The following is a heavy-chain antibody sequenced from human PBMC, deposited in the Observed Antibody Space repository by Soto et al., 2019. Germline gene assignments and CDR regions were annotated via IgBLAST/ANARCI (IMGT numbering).Heavy chain of an antibody. D-gene: IGHD6-19*01. Sequence: GESLKISCKGSGYSITSYWIGWVRQMPGKGLEWMGIIYPGDSDTRYSPSFQGQVTISADKSISTAYLQWSSLKASDTAMCYCARREAGHYYYYGMDVWAQGTTVTGSS. CDR1: GYSITSYW. V-gene: IGHV5-51*01. CDR3: ARREAGHYYYYGMDV. CDR2: IYPGDSDT. J-gene: IGHJ6*02.